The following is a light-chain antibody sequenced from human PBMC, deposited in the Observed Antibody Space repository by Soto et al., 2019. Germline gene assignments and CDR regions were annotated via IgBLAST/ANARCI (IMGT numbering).Light chain of an antibody. CDR3: QQYNNWLRT. J-gene: IGKJ1*01. V-gene: IGKV3-15*01. CDR1: QSVRSK. Sequence: EIVMTQSPATLSVSPGERVILSCRASQSVRSKLAWYQQKSGQAPRLLIYGASTRATDIPARFSGSGSGTEFTLTISSLQSEDFAVYYCQQYNNWLRTFGQGTKVDIK. CDR2: GAS.